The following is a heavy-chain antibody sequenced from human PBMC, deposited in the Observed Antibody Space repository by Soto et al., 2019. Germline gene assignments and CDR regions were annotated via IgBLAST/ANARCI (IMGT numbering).Heavy chain of an antibody. CDR2: ISSSRTI. V-gene: IGHV3-48*01. D-gene: IGHD6-19*01. J-gene: IGHJ4*02. Sequence: EVQLVESGGGLVQPGGSLRLSCAASGFTFSSYSMNWVRQAPGTGLEWVSYISSSRTIYYADSVKGRFTISSDNAKNSQNLQRNSLIAEDTAVYYCASDPWYSSGWYVPDYWGQGTLVTVSS. CDR1: GFTFSSYS. CDR3: ASDPWYSSGWYVPDY.